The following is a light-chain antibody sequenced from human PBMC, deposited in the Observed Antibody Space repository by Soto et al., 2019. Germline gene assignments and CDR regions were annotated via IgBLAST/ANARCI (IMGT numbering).Light chain of an antibody. J-gene: IGKJ2*01. CDR1: QSVSSSY. CDR2: GSS. Sequence: EIELTQSPGSLSLSPGERATLTCRASQSVSSSYLGCYQKKRGQAPRLLFYGSSNKATGLTDRFSGSGCGTDFTLTISRQEPEDVAVYYCQEYGSSRTFGQGTKLEIK. CDR3: QEYGSSRT. V-gene: IGKV3-20*01.